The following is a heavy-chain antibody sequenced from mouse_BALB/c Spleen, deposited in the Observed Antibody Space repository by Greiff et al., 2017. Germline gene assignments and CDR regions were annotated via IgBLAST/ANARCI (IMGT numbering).Heavy chain of an antibody. V-gene: IGHV2-9*02. Sequence: QVQLQESGPGLVAPSQSLSITCTVSGFSLTSYGVHWVRQPPGKGLEWLGVIWAGGSTNYNSALMSRLSISKDNSKSQVFLKMNSLQTDDTAMYYCARAYYGNYRAMDYWGQGTSVTVSS. D-gene: IGHD2-10*01. J-gene: IGHJ4*01. CDR1: GFSLTSYG. CDR2: IWAGGST. CDR3: ARAYYGNYRAMDY.